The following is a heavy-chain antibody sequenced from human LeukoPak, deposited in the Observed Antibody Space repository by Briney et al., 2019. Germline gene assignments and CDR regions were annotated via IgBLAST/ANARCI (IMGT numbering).Heavy chain of an antibody. CDR2: MNPNNGNS. CDR3: ARVIGDSSGYYYVSDY. Sequence: ASVKVSCKASGYTFASYDITWVRQATGQGLEWMGWMNPNNGNSGYAQKFQGRVTMTQNTSISTAYMELSSLRSEDTAVYYCARVIGDSSGYYYVSDYWGQGTLVTVSS. J-gene: IGHJ4*02. CDR1: GYTFASYD. V-gene: IGHV1-8*01. D-gene: IGHD3-22*01.